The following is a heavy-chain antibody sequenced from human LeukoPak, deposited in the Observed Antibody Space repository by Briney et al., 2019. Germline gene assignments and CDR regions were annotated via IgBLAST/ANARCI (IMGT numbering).Heavy chain of an antibody. D-gene: IGHD6-13*01. V-gene: IGHV3-74*03. Sequence: GGSLRLSCAASGFTFSNYWMHWVRHAPGKGLVWVSRNYSDGSSYTADSVKGRFTISRDNSKNTLYLQMNSLRAEDTAVYYCAKTRPLDSSSWSHGDYWGQGTLVTVSS. CDR2: NYSDGSSY. CDR1: GFTFSNYW. CDR3: AKTRPLDSSSWSHGDY. J-gene: IGHJ4*02.